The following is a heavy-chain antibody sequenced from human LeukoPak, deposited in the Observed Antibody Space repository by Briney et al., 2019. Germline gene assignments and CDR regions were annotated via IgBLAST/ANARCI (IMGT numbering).Heavy chain of an antibody. J-gene: IGHJ4*02. Sequence: GGSLRLSCAGSGFTFREYYMSWIRQAPGKGLEWISYISSIAGTIKYADSVKGRFTISRDNAKNSLYLQMNSLRAEGSALYYCTRFGDYGEYWGQGTLVTVSS. CDR2: ISSIAGTI. CDR3: TRFGDYGEY. V-gene: IGHV3-11*01. CDR1: GFTFREYY. D-gene: IGHD3-10*01.